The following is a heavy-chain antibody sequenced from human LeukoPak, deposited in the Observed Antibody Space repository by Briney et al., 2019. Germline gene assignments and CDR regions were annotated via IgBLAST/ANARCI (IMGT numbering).Heavy chain of an antibody. J-gene: IGHJ4*02. Sequence: PGGSLRPSCAASGFTFTSYTMHWVRRAPGKGLEWVSYISDSGSAIYYADSVKGRLTISRDNAKNSLYLQMNSLRVEDTAIYYCARKKTRGLDYWGQGTLVTVSS. CDR1: GFTFTSYT. CDR2: ISDSGSAI. D-gene: IGHD3-10*01. V-gene: IGHV3-48*03. CDR3: ARKKTRGLDY.